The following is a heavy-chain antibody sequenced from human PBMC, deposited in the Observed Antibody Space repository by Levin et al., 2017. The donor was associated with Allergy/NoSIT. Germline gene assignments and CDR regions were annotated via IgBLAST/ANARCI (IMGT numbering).Heavy chain of an antibody. D-gene: IGHD6-13*01. CDR1: GGSISSNY. CDR3: ARRIAAAGTYNWFDS. CDR2: IYYSGST. J-gene: IGHJ5*01. Sequence: SETLSLTCTVSGGSISSNYWSWIRQAPGKGLEWIGYIYYSGSTNYNPSLKSRVTISVDTSENQFSLRLSSVTAADTAIYYCARRIAAAGTYNWFDSWGQGTLVTVSS. V-gene: IGHV4-59*08.